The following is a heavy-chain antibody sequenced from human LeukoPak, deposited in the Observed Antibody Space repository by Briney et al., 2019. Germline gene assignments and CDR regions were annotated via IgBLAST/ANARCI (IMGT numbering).Heavy chain of an antibody. CDR1: GYTLTSYG. D-gene: IGHD3-9*01. V-gene: IGHV1-46*01. Sequence: ASVKVSCKASGYTLTSYGISWVRQAPGQGLEWMGIINPSGGSTSYAQKFQGRVTMTRDTSTSTVYMELSSLRSEDTAVYYCARELGIEFDPWGQGTLVTVSS. CDR2: INPSGGST. CDR3: ARELGIEFDP. J-gene: IGHJ5*02.